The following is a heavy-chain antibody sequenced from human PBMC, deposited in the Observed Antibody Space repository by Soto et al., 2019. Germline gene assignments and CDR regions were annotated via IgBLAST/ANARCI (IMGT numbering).Heavy chain of an antibody. CDR3: AKRERYGDYFADHFCPSLD. Sequence: EVQLVESGGGLVQPGGSLGLSCAAYGFTFSSYSMNWVRQAPGKGLEWVSYISSSSSTIYYADSVKGRFTMSRDNAKNSLYLQMNSLRDEDTAVYYCAKRERYGDYFADHFCPSLDWGQGTLVTVSS. D-gene: IGHD4-17*01. CDR1: GFTFSSYS. V-gene: IGHV3-48*02. CDR2: ISSSSSTI. J-gene: IGHJ4*02.